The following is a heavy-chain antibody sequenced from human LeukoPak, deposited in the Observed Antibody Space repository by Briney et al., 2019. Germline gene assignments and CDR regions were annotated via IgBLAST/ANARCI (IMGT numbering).Heavy chain of an antibody. V-gene: IGHV4-59*01. CDR2: IHYSGST. D-gene: IGHD4-17*01. Sequence: PLETLSLTCTVSGGSNYWSWIRQPPGTGLEWIAYIHYSGSTNYNPSLKSRVTISIDTSKNQFSLKLSSVTAADTAVYYCARVPDYGDYVKLWFDPWGQGTLVTVSS. CDR1: GGSNY. J-gene: IGHJ5*02. CDR3: ARVPDYGDYVKLWFDP.